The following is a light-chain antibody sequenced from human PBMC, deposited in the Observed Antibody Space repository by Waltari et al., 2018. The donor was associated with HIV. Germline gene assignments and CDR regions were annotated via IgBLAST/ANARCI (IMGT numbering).Light chain of an antibody. J-gene: IGLJ3*02. CDR1: SGSIASNY. Sequence: NFMLTQPHSVSESPRKTVTISCTRSSGSIASNYVQWYQQRPGSAPTTVIYEDNQRPSGVPDRFSGSIDSSSNSASLTISGLKTEDEADYYCQSYDSSNSWVFGGGTKLTVL. CDR3: QSYDSSNSWV. V-gene: IGLV6-57*04. CDR2: EDN.